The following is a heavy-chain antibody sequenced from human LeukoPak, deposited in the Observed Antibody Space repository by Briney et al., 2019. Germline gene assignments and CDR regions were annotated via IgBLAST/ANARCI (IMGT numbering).Heavy chain of an antibody. V-gene: IGHV3-23*01. J-gene: IGHJ6*02. Sequence: GGSLRLSCAASEFISNYAMSWVRQAPGKGLEWVSGITSSGDTTYYADSVKGRFTISRDNTKNTLYLQMNSLTAEDTAVYYCARREAPGDYYYYYGMNVWGQGTTVTVSS. CDR1: EFISNYA. CDR3: ARREAPGDYYYYYGMNV. CDR2: ITSSGDTT. D-gene: IGHD6-13*01.